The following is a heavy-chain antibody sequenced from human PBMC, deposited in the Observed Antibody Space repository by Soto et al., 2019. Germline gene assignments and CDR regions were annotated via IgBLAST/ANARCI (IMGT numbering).Heavy chain of an antibody. V-gene: IGHV1-2*02. Sequence: ASVRVSCKASGFPFTGYYIHWLAQAPGQGLEWMGWMYVHNGATEYAQKLQGRVTLTRDTSSATAYLTFTSLTSDDTALYYCAKDLTRQLAYWLDPGGR. D-gene: IGHD6-6*01. CDR3: AKDLTRQLAYWLDP. CDR2: MYVHNGAT. CDR1: GFPFTGYY. J-gene: IGHJ2*01.